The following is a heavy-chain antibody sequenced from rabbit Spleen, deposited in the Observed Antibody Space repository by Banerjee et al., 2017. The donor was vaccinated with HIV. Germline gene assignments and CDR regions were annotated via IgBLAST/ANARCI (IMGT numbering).Heavy chain of an antibody. V-gene: IGHV1S45*01. CDR3: ARDTSSSFSSYGMDL. D-gene: IGHD1-1*01. CDR2: IYGGSGGT. CDR1: GFSFSSSYY. Sequence: QEQLVESGGGLVQPEGSLTLTCTASGFSFSSSYYMCWVRQAPGKGLEWIACIYGGSGGTYYASWAKGRFTISKTSSTTVTLQMTSLTAADTATYFCARDTSSSFSSYGMDLWGPGTLVTVS. J-gene: IGHJ6*01.